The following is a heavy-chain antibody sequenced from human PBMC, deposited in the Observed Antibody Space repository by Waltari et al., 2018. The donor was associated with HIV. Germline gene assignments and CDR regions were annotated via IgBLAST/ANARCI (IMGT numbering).Heavy chain of an antibody. J-gene: IGHJ4*02. CDR1: GYTFHAYF. V-gene: IGHV1-2*02. Sequence: QVHLVQSGAEVKKPGSSVRVSCKTSGYTFHAYFFYWVRQAPGRALEWVGMIIPNSRETKSAKGLEGRVTLTRDLSTSTGYMELSRLTPDDTAVYYCASVTDSGTALANWGQGTLISVSS. CDR3: ASVTDSGTALAN. CDR2: IIPNSRET. D-gene: IGHD3-10*01.